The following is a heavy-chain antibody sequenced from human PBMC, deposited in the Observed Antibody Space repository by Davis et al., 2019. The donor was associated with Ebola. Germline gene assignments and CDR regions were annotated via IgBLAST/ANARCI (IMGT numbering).Heavy chain of an antibody. J-gene: IGHJ4*02. Sequence: PSETLSLTCTVYGGSFSGYYWSWIRQPPGKGLEWIGEINHSGITNYNPSLKSRVTISLDTSKNQFSLRVNSVTAADTAVYYCARSATVTTAAFEYWGRGTLVTVSS. V-gene: IGHV4-34*01. CDR1: GGSFSGYY. CDR2: INHSGIT. D-gene: IGHD4-17*01. CDR3: ARSATVTTAAFEY.